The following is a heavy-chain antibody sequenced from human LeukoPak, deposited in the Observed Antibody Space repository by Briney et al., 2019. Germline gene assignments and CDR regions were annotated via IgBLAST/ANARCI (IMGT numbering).Heavy chain of an antibody. J-gene: IGHJ4*02. CDR1: GYTFTGYY. CDR2: IIPIFGTA. D-gene: IGHD3-10*01. CDR3: ARANYYGSGSS. V-gene: IGHV1-69*13. Sequence: SVEVSCKASGYTFTGYYMHWVRQAPGQGLEWMGGIIPIFGTANYAQKFQGRVTITADESTSTAYMELSSLRSEDTAVYYCARANYYGSGSSWGQGTLVTVSS.